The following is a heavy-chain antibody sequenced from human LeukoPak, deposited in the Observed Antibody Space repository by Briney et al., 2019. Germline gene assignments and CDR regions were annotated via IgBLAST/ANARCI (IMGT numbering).Heavy chain of an antibody. J-gene: IGHJ3*02. CDR1: GGSVSSHY. CDR2: TYYSGST. D-gene: IGHD1-26*01. Sequence: PSETLSLTCTVSGGSVSSHYWSWIRQPPGKGLEWMGYTYYSGSTHYNPSLTSRVTISVDTSKDQFSLRLSSVTAADTAIYYCARGPFRGTGDGALDIWGQGTMVTVS. CDR3: ARGPFRGTGDGALDI. V-gene: IGHV4-59*02.